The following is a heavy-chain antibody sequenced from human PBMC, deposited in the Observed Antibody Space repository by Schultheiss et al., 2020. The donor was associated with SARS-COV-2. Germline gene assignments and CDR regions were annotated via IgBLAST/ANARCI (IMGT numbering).Heavy chain of an antibody. J-gene: IGHJ6*02. Sequence: GGSLRLSCAASGFTVSSNYMSWVRQAPGKGLEWVAVISYDGSNKYYADSVKGRFTISRDNSKNTLYLQMNSLRAEDTAVYYCAKEKWELRDYYYYGMDVWGQGTTVTVSS. CDR1: GFTVSSNY. CDR2: ISYDGSNK. D-gene: IGHD1-26*01. V-gene: IGHV3-30*18. CDR3: AKEKWELRDYYYYGMDV.